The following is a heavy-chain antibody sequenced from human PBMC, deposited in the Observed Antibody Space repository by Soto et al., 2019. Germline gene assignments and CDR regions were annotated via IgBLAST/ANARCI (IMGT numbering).Heavy chain of an antibody. CDR3: ARPDSTGYYMS. J-gene: IGHJ5*02. V-gene: IGHV5-51*01. D-gene: IGHD3-22*01. CDR2: INPADSDT. CDR1: GYTFTTSW. Sequence: EVQLVQSGAEVKKPGESLKISCEGSGYTFTTSWIAWVRQMPGKGLEWMAIINPADSDTRYSPSFQGQVTISVDKSIRPAYLQCSSLKASDTAMYYCARPDSTGYYMSWGQGTLVTVSS.